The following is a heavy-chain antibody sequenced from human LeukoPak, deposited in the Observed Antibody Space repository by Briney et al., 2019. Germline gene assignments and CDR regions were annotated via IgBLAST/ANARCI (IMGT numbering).Heavy chain of an antibody. CDR1: GFTFSSYG. V-gene: IGHV3-23*01. Sequence: SGGSLRLSCAASGFTFSSYGMSWVRQAPGKGLEWVSAISGSGGSTYFADSVKGRFIISRDNSKNTLYLQMNSLRAEDTAVYYCAKRDDSSGYYLRYFDYWGQGTLVTVSS. CDR3: AKRDDSSGYYLRYFDY. J-gene: IGHJ4*02. D-gene: IGHD3-22*01. CDR2: ISGSGGST.